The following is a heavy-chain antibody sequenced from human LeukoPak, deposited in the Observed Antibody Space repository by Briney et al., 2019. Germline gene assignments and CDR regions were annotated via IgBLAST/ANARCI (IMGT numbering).Heavy chain of an antibody. V-gene: IGHV5-10-1*01. CDR3: ARLEYFADY. Sequence: GESLRISCQGSGYSFATYWISWVRQMPGKGLEWMGRIDPSDSYTNYSPSFQGHVTISVDKSINTAYLQWSSLKASDTAMYYCARLEYFADYWGQGTLVTVSS. CDR2: IDPSDSYT. D-gene: IGHD3-9*01. J-gene: IGHJ4*02. CDR1: GYSFATYW.